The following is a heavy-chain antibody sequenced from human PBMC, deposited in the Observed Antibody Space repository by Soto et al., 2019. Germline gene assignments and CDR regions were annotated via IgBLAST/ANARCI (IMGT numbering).Heavy chain of an antibody. CDR3: ARIAGGWYWYY. CDR2: IYYSGNT. D-gene: IGHD6-19*01. Sequence: SETLSLTCAVSCYSISSGYYWGWIRQPPGKGLEWIGSIYYSGNTYYNPSLKSRVTISVDTSKNQFSLKLNSVTAADTAVYFCARIAGGWYWYYWGQGTLVTVSS. J-gene: IGHJ4*02. V-gene: IGHV4-38-2*01. CDR1: CYSISSGYY.